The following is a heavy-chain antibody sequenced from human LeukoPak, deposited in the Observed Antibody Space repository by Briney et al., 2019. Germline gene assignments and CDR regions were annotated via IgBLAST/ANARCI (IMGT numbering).Heavy chain of an antibody. Sequence: VASVKVPCKASGGTFSSFAISWVRQAPGQGLEWMGGIIPIFGTANYAQKFQGRVTITADESTSTAYMELSSLRSEDTAVYYCASGGVVKGAAFDIWGHGTMVTVSS. J-gene: IGHJ3*02. CDR3: ASGGVVKGAAFDI. D-gene: IGHD3-3*01. V-gene: IGHV1-69*13. CDR2: IIPIFGTA. CDR1: GGTFSSFA.